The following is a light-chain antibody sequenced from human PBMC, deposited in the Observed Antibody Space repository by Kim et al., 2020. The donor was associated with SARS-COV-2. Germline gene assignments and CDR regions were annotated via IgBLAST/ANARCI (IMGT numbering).Light chain of an antibody. CDR1: QFVTRSS. CDR3: QHQRT. CDR2: GES. Sequence: GTRALCPGQRAALSCSAKQFVTRSSFIWYQQTPGPPPRLLIYGESNRGTGIPDRVTGSGSGTDFTLTISRLEREAFSLYYCQHQRTFGQGTKLDI. J-gene: IGKJ2*02. V-gene: IGKV3-20*01.